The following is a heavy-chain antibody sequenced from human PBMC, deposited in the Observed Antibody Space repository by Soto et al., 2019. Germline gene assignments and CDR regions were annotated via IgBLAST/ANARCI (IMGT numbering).Heavy chain of an antibody. D-gene: IGHD3-3*01. CDR2: IYTGDSDT. J-gene: IGHJ5*02. Sequence: GESLKISCNGSGYSFTSYWIGWVRQMPGKGLEWMGIIYTGDSDTRYSPSFQGQVTISADKSISTAYLQWSSLKASDTAMYYCARRTSYYDFWSGRNWFDPWGQGTLVTVSS. V-gene: IGHV5-51*01. CDR3: ARRTSYYDFWSGRNWFDP. CDR1: GYSFTSYW.